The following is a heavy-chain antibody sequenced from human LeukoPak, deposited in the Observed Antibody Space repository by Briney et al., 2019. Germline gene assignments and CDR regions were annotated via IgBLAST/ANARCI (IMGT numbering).Heavy chain of an antibody. D-gene: IGHD2-15*01. CDR3: ARQYCSGGSCYQP. Sequence: PGGALRLSCAASGFTFSSYSMNWVRQAPGKGLEWVSYISSSSSTIYYADSVKGRFTISRDNAKNSLYLQMNSLRAEDTAVYYCARQYCSGGSCYQPWGQGTLVTVSS. CDR1: GFTFSSYS. J-gene: IGHJ5*02. CDR2: ISSSSSTI. V-gene: IGHV3-48*01.